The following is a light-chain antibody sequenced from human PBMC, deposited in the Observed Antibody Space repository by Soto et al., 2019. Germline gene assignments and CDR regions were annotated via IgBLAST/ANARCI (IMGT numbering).Light chain of an antibody. CDR2: RNN. CDR1: NFNIGADFD. V-gene: IGLV1-40*01. Sequence: QAVLTQPPSVSGAPGQRVTISCIGNNFNIGADFDVHWYQQLPGTAPRLLIYRNNQRPSGVPDRFSGSKSGTSASLAISGLRSEDEADYYCTSWDDSLYHVVFGGGTKVTVL. J-gene: IGLJ2*01. CDR3: TSWDDSLYHVV.